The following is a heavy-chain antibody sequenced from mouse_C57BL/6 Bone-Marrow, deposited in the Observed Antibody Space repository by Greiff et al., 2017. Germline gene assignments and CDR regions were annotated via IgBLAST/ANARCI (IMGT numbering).Heavy chain of an antibody. D-gene: IGHD1-1*01. CDR3: ARVRRYSGTYYFDY. CDR2: IYPGGGYT. J-gene: IGHJ2*01. Sequence: QVQLQQSGAELVRPGTSVKMSCKASGYTFTNYWIGWAKQRPGHGLEWIGDIYPGGGYTNYNEKFKGKATLTADKSSSTAYMQFSSLTSEDSAIYYCARVRRYSGTYYFDYWGQGTTLTVSS. V-gene: IGHV1-63*01. CDR1: GYTFTNYW.